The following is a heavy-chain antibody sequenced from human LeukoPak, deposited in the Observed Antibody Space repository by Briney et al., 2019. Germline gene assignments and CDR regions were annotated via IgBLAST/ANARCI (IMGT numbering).Heavy chain of an antibody. CDR3: ARHMYSSSWYRRHYYMDV. J-gene: IGHJ6*03. Sequence: SETLSLTCTVSGGSISSSSYYWGWIRQPPGKGLEWIGSIYYSGSTYYNPSLKSRVTISVDTSKNQFSLKLSSVTAADTAVYYRARHMYSSSWYRRHYYMDVWGKGTTVTVSS. CDR1: GGSISSSSYY. V-gene: IGHV4-39*01. D-gene: IGHD6-13*01. CDR2: IYYSGST.